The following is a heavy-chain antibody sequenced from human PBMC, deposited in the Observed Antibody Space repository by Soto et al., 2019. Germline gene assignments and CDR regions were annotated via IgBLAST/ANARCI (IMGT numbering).Heavy chain of an antibody. J-gene: IGHJ4*02. CDR2: INHSGST. V-gene: IGHV4-34*01. D-gene: IGHD4-17*01. CDR1: GGSFSGYY. Sequence: PSETLSLTCAVYGGSFSGYYWSWIRQPPGKGLEWIGEINHSGSTNYNPSLKSRVTISVDTSKNQFSLKLSSVTAADTAVYYCARARRPVTTCFDYWGQGTLVTVSS. CDR3: ARARRPVTTCFDY.